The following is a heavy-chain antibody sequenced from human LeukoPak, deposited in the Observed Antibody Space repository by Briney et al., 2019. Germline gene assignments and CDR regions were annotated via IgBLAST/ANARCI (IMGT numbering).Heavy chain of an antibody. D-gene: IGHD3-3*01. CDR3: AKDCPEEEWLSPPYYYGMDV. Sequence: PGGSLRLSCAASGFTFSSYAMSWVRQAPGKGLEWVSAISGSGGSTYYADSMKGRFTISRDNSKNTLYLQMNSLRAEDTAVYYCAKDCPEEEWLSPPYYYGMDVWGQGTTVTVSS. CDR1: GFTFSSYA. V-gene: IGHV3-23*01. J-gene: IGHJ6*02. CDR2: ISGSGGST.